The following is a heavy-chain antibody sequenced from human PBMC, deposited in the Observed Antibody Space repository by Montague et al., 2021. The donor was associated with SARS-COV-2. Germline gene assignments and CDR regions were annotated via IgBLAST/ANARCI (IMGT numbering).Heavy chain of an antibody. CDR2: IWYDGSNK. CDR3: ARDPTYGSGSFQSGFFDY. CDR1: GFSFSSYG. J-gene: IGHJ4*02. D-gene: IGHD3-10*01. V-gene: IGHV3-33*01. Sequence: SLRLSCAASGFSFSSYGMHWVRQAPGKGLEWVAVIWYDGSNKYYADSVKGRFTISRDNSKNTLYLQMNSLRADDTAVYYCARDPTYGSGSFQSGFFDYWGQGTLVTVSS.